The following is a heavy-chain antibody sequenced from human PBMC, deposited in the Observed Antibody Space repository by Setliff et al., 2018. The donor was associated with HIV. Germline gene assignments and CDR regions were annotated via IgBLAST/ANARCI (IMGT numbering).Heavy chain of an antibody. J-gene: IGHJ6*03. V-gene: IGHV1-18*01. D-gene: IGHD5-18*01. CDR2: ISGYNGNT. Sequence: GASVKVSCKASATFTNVDIHWLRRATGQGLEWVGYISGYNGNTKYAQNVQGRVTMTTDTSTSTAYMELRSLRYDDTAVYYCARDPRSGYDSDTAMVTVYYYYMDVWGKGTTVTVSS. CDR1: ATFTNVD. CDR3: ARDPRSGYDSDTAMVTVYYYYMDV.